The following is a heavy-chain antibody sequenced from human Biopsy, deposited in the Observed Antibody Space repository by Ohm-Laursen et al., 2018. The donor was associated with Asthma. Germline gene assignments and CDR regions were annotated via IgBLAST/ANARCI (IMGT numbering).Heavy chain of an antibody. CDR3: AKRRGYSGHDNDY. Sequence: SSLRLSCTAPGSMFRSFGMHWVRQAPGKGLEWVAVISYDGNHKFYEDSVKGRFTISRDNSKNTLYLQMNSLRTEDTAVYYCAKRRGYSGHDNDYWGQGTLVIVSS. CDR1: GSMFRSFG. D-gene: IGHD5-12*01. CDR2: ISYDGNHK. V-gene: IGHV3-30*18. J-gene: IGHJ4*02.